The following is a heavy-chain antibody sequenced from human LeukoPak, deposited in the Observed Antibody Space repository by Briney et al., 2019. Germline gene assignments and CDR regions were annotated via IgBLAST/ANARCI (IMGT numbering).Heavy chain of an antibody. CDR3: ARAYGDYDPFDY. V-gene: IGHV4-38-2*02. CDR1: GYSISSGYY. D-gene: IGHD4-17*01. J-gene: IGHJ4*02. CDR2: IDHSGST. Sequence: SETLSLTCTVSGYSISSGYYWGWIRQPPGKGLEWTGSIDHSGSTYYNPSLKSRITISVDTSKNQFSLKLSSVTAADTAVYYCARAYGDYDPFDYWGQGTLVTVSS.